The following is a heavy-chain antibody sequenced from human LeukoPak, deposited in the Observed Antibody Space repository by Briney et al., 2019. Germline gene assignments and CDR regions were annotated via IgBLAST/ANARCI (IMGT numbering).Heavy chain of an antibody. Sequence: PGGSLRLSCAASGFTFSSYAMTWVRQAPGKGLEWVSAISGNGGTTYYADSVKGRFTISRDNSKNTVYLQMNSLRAEDTAVYYCARHGSITMVRGRLRYYYMDVWGKGTTVTISS. CDR1: GFTFSSYA. V-gene: IGHV3-23*01. CDR3: ARHGSITMVRGRLRYYYMDV. J-gene: IGHJ6*03. CDR2: ISGNGGTT. D-gene: IGHD3-10*01.